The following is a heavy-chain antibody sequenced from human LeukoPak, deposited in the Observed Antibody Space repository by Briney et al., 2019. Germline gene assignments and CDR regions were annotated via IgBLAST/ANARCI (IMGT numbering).Heavy chain of an antibody. CDR1: GFTFSSYA. D-gene: IGHD4-11*01. CDR2: ISYDGSNK. V-gene: IGHV3-30-3*01. CDR3: ARDYSNNFDY. Sequence: GGSLRLSCAASGFTFSSYAMHWVRQAPGKGLEWVAVISYDGSNKYYADSVKGRFTISRDNSKNTLYPQMNSLRAEDTAVYYCARDYSNNFDYWGQGTLVTVSS. J-gene: IGHJ4*02.